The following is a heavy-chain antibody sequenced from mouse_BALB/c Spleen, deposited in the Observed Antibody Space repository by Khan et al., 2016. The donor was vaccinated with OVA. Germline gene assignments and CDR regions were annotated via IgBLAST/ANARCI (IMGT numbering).Heavy chain of an antibody. D-gene: IGHD2-14*01. CDR3: ARAYYRYDGYYAMDY. J-gene: IGHJ4*01. V-gene: IGHV2-6-4*01. CDR2: IWGGGGT. CDR1: GFSLSRYN. Sequence: QVQLQQSGPGLVAPSQSLSITCTVSGFSLSRYNIHWVRQPPGKGLEWLGMIWGGGGTDYNSTLKSRLSISKDNSKSQVFLKMNNLQTDDTAMYYCARAYYRYDGYYAMDYWGQGTSVTVSS.